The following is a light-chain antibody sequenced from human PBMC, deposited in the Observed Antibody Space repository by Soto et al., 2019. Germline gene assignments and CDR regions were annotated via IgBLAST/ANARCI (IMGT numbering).Light chain of an antibody. J-gene: IGKJ1*01. V-gene: IGKV3-15*01. CDR2: GAS. Sequence: EVVMTQSPATLSASPGERATLSCWASETVATNLAWYQQKPGQAPRLLISGASTRAAGISDRFRGSGSGTEFTLTISSLRSEASGIHYCHQYFDWPPMTFGQGTKMEI. CDR3: HQYFDWPPMT. CDR1: ETVATN.